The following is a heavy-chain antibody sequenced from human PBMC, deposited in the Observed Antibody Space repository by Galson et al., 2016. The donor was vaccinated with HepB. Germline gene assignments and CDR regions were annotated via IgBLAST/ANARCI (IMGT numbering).Heavy chain of an antibody. CDR3: ARAPVNYDVLTGRDWYFDV. CDR1: DFSVTRNY. Sequence: SLRLSCAASDFSVTRNYMNWVRQAPGKGLEWVSVIYAGGSTYYADSVKGLFIVSRDKSRNTVYLQMDSLRRDDTAVYYCARAPVNYDVLTGRDWYFDVWGRGTLVTVSS. J-gene: IGHJ2*01. V-gene: IGHV3-53*01. D-gene: IGHD3-9*01. CDR2: IYAGGST.